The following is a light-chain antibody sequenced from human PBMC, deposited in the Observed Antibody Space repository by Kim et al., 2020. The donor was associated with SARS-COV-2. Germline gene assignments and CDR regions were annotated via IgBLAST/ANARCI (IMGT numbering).Light chain of an antibody. CDR3: QQRSTWPPT. CDR2: DVS. Sequence: LCHGERATLSCGASANGKNYLGWYQQRPGQAPRLLLYDVSTRATGISARFSGSGSGTDFTLAIGSLEPEDVAVYFCQQRSTWPPTFGQGTKVDIK. V-gene: IGKV3-11*01. CDR1: ANGKNY. J-gene: IGKJ1*01.